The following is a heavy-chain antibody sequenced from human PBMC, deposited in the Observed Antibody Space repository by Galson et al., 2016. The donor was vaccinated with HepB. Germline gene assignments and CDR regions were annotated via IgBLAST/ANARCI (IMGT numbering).Heavy chain of an antibody. Sequence: CAISGDSVSSNSAAWNWIRQSPSRGLEWLGRTYYRSAWYNDYALSVKSRVTISIDTSKNDFSLRLTSVTAADTALYYCARLIVTGYQEYHYFFLDVWGKGTTVTVSS. CDR1: GDSVSSNSAA. CDR3: ARLIVTGYQEYHYFFLDV. V-gene: IGHV6-1*01. D-gene: IGHD2/OR15-2a*01. CDR2: TYYRSAWYN. J-gene: IGHJ6*03.